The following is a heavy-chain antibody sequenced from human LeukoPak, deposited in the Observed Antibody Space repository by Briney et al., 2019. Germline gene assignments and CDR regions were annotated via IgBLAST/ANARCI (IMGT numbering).Heavy chain of an antibody. V-gene: IGHV3-21*01. CDR3: ARGNAPLPFDY. J-gene: IGHJ4*02. CDR2: ISSSDGGYI. D-gene: IGHD2-2*01. Sequence: GGSLRLSCAASGFTFSTYSMHWVRQAPGKGLEWVSSISSSDGGYIYYADSVKGRFTIPRDSAKDSLYLQMKSLRAEDTAVYYCARGNAPLPFDYWGQGTLVTVSS. CDR1: GFTFSTYS.